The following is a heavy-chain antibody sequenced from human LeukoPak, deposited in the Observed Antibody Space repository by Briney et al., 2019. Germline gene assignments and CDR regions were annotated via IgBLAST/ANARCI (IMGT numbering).Heavy chain of an antibody. V-gene: IGHV3-74*01. Sequence: GGSLRLSCAASGFTFSSYWMRWVRQAPGKGLVWVSRINSDGSSTSYADSVKGRFTISRDNAKNTLYLQMNSLRAEDTAVYYCASEGLRLGELSHDYWGQGTLVTVSS. CDR3: ASEGLRLGELSHDY. CDR1: GFTFSSYW. CDR2: INSDGSST. D-gene: IGHD3-16*02. J-gene: IGHJ4*02.